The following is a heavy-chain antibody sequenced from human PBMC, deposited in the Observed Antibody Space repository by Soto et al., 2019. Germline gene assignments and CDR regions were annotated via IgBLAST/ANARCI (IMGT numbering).Heavy chain of an antibody. J-gene: IGHJ4*02. D-gene: IGHD5-18*01. CDR1: GFTFSDYY. CDR3: ARTEIQLWLSPYFDY. V-gene: IGHV3-11*01. Sequence: QVQLVESGGGLVKPGGSLRLSCAASGFTFSDYYMSWIRQAPGKGLEWVSYISSSGSTIYYADSVKDRFTISRDNAKNSLYQQLNSLRVEDTAVYYCARTEIQLWLSPYFDYWGQGTLVTVSS. CDR2: ISSSGSTI.